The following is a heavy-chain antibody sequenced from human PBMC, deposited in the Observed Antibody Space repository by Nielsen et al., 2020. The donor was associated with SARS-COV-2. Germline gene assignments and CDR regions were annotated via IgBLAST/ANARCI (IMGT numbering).Heavy chain of an antibody. V-gene: IGHV3-7*03. D-gene: IGHD4-17*01. Sequence: GESLKISCAASGFTSSSNWMTWVRQAPGKGLEWVATINPDGSEKYYVDSVKGRFTISRDNAKNSLYLQMNRLRAEDTAVYYCARDRTYGDYEVGDYWGQGTLVTVSS. J-gene: IGHJ4*02. CDR3: ARDRTYGDYEVGDY. CDR1: GFTSSSNW. CDR2: INPDGSEK.